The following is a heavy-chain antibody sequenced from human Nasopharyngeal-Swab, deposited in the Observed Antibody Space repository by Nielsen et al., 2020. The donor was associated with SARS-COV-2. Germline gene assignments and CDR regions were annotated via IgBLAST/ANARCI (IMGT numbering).Heavy chain of an antibody. CDR2: TSRDGSNK. Sequence: GESLKISCAASGFTFNTYTMHWVRQAPGKGLEWVAVTSRDGSNKFYADSVKGRFTISRDNSKNTLYLQMNSLRAEDTAVYYCARAWDIVVVPAAMWSYMDVWGKGTTVTVSS. D-gene: IGHD2-2*01. V-gene: IGHV3-30*04. CDR3: ARAWDIVVVPAAMWSYMDV. J-gene: IGHJ6*03. CDR1: GFTFNTYT.